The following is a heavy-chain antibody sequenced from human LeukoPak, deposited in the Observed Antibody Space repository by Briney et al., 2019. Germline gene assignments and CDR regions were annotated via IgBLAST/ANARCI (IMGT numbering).Heavy chain of an antibody. V-gene: IGHV3-11*01. CDR3: ARDGYRLSFLY. Sequence: GGSLRLSCAASGFTFSEFYMSWIRQTPGKGLAWVSDINSSGNTIYYADSVKGRFTISRDNAKNSLYLQMNSLRAEDTAVYYCARDGYRLSFLYWGQGTLVTVSS. CDR1: GFTFSEFY. D-gene: IGHD5-12*01. CDR2: INSSGNTI. J-gene: IGHJ4*02.